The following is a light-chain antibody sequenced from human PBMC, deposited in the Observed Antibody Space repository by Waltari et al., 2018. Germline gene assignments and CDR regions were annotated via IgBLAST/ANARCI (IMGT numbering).Light chain of an antibody. CDR1: SSDVGNYNF. J-gene: IGLJ2*01. Sequence: QSALTQPASVSGSPGQSITISCTGTSSDVGNYNFFSWYQHHPGKAPRLMIYEDTKRHSGVSNRFSGSKSGNTASLTISGLQAEDEADYYCCSYTDSTTLVFGGGTGLTVL. V-gene: IGLV2-23*01. CDR2: EDT. CDR3: CSYTDSTTLV.